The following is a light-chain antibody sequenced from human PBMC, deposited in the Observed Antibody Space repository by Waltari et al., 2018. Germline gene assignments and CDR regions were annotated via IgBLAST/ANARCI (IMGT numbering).Light chain of an antibody. V-gene: IGKV3-20*01. Sequence: EIELTQSPGTLSLTPGDRVTVSCRASQSIHSAYLAWYQHKPGQAPRLLIFGTSTRATGIPDRFSGSGSGTDFTLTISRLEPEDFAVYFCHQYGPSLWTFGQGTKVEI. CDR2: GTS. J-gene: IGKJ1*01. CDR1: QSIHSAY. CDR3: HQYGPSLWT.